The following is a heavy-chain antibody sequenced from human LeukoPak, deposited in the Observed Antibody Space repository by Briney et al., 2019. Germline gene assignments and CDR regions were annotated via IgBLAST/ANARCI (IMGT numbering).Heavy chain of an antibody. CDR3: ARSRGSYFDY. CDR2: ITNSGSYT. J-gene: IGHJ4*02. Sequence: SGGSLRLSCAASGFIFSDFYMTWIRQAPAKGLEWVSDITNSGSYTNYAGSVKGRFTISRDNAKNSLYLQMNSLRVEDTAVFYCARSRGSYFDYWGQGTLVIVSS. V-gene: IGHV3-11*06. D-gene: IGHD1-26*01. CDR1: GFIFSDFY.